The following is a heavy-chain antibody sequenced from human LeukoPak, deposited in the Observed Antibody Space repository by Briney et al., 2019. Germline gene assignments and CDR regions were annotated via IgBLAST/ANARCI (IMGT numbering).Heavy chain of an antibody. Sequence: ASVKVSCKASGYTFTSYYMHWVRQAPGQGLEWMGWINPNSGGTNYAQKFQGRVTMTRDTSISTAYMELSRLRSDDTAVYYCARGAGYCSSTSCPPRPYYFDYWGQGTLVTVPS. CDR2: INPNSGGT. V-gene: IGHV1-2*02. CDR1: GYTFTSYY. CDR3: ARGAGYCSSTSCPPRPYYFDY. D-gene: IGHD2-2*01. J-gene: IGHJ4*02.